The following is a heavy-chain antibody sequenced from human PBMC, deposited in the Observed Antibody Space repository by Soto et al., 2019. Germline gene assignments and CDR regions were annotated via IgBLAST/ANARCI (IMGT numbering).Heavy chain of an antibody. CDR3: ARGLYYDSSGYYYWAPVHY. D-gene: IGHD3-22*01. J-gene: IGHJ4*02. CDR2: ISSSSSTI. V-gene: IGHV3-48*02. CDR1: GFTFSSYS. Sequence: GGSLRLSCAASGFTFSSYSMNWVRQAPGKGLEWVSYISSSSSTIYYADSVKGRFTISRDNAKNSLYLQMNSLRDEDTAVYYCARGLYYDSSGYYYWAPVHYWGQGTLVTVSS.